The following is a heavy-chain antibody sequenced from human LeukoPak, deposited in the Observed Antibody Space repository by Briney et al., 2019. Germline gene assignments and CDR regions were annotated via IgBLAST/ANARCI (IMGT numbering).Heavy chain of an antibody. CDR3: AELGITMIGGV. CDR2: ISSSGSTI. D-gene: IGHD3-10*02. Sequence: GGSLRLSCAASGYTFSSYEMNWVRQAPGKGLEWVSYISSSGSTIYYADSVKGRFTISRANAKNSLYLQMNSLRAEDTAVYYCAELGITMIGGVWGKGTTVTISS. CDR1: GYTFSSYE. J-gene: IGHJ6*04. V-gene: IGHV3-48*03.